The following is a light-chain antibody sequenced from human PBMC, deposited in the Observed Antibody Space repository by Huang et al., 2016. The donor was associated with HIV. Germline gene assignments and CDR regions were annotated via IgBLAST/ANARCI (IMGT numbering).Light chain of an antibody. J-gene: IGKJ4*01. CDR3: QQYYDTPLT. CDR2: DGA. CDR1: QEIGNS. Sequence: DIQMTQSPSSLSASVGDWVTITCRVSQEIGNSLAWYQQKQGRAPNFLVFDGATLQTGVQARFSGSGSGTDYTLTINGLQPEDFATYFCQQYYDTPLTFGGGTKVEI. V-gene: IGKV1-NL1*01.